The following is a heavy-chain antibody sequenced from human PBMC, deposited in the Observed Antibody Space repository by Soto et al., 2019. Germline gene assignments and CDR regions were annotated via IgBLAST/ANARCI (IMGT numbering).Heavy chain of an antibody. D-gene: IGHD3-16*01. CDR1: GGSMSTYY. CDR2: IYTSGST. V-gene: IGHV4-4*07. CDR3: ARGSLFGYGMDV. J-gene: IGHJ6*02. Sequence: QVQLQESGPGLMKPSETLSLICTVSGGSMSTYYWSWVRQPAGKGLEWIGRIYTSGSTNFNPSLKSRVTMSVDTSKKQFSLKVTSVTAADTAVYYCARGSLFGYGMDVWGQGTTVIVSS.